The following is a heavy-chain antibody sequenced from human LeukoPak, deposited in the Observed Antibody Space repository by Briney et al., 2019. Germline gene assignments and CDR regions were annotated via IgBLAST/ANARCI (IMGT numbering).Heavy chain of an antibody. J-gene: IGHJ4*02. CDR3: ARLRYSNIGYSSPIDY. Sequence: SETLSLTCTVSSGSMNSYYWNWIRRPPGKGLERSGYINYSGNTNYNTSLQSRVTISVDTSKNQFSLKLRSVTAADTAVYYCARLRYSNIGYSSPIDYWGQGILVTVSS. CDR2: INYSGNT. CDR1: SGSMNSYY. V-gene: IGHV4-59*08. D-gene: IGHD5-18*01.